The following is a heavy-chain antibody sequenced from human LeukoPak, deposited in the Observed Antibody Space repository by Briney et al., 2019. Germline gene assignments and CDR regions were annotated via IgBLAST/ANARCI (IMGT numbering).Heavy chain of an antibody. J-gene: IGHJ4*02. Sequence: ASVKVSCKDSGYAFTSYGISWVRQAAGQALEWMGGISAYNGKTKYPQNLQGRVNMTTDTSARTAYMELGSLRSDDTAVYYCARWSDYYDSGVYQYYFDYWGQGTLVTVSS. CDR1: GYAFTSYG. CDR2: ISAYNGKT. CDR3: ARWSDYYDSGVYQYYFDY. D-gene: IGHD3-22*01. V-gene: IGHV1-18*01.